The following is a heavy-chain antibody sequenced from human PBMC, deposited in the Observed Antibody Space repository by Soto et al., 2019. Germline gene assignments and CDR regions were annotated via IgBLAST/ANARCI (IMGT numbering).Heavy chain of an antibody. D-gene: IGHD3-22*01. V-gene: IGHV3-30*04. Sequence: GGSLRLSCAASGFTFSSYAMHWVRQAPGKGLEWVAVISYDGSNKYYADSVKGRFTISRDNSKNTLYLQMNSLRAEDTAVYYCAKDHNYYDSSGPLDYWGQGTLVTV. CDR3: AKDHNYYDSSGPLDY. J-gene: IGHJ4*02. CDR2: ISYDGSNK. CDR1: GFTFSSYA.